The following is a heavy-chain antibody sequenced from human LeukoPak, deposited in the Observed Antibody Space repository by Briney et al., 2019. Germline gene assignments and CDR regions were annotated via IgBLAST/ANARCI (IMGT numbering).Heavy chain of an antibody. CDR3: ARRLQGGSGSYYFDY. Sequence: GGSLRLSCAASGFTFGSHWMHWVRRAPGKGLVWVSRISIDGSSTNYADSVKGRFTISRDNAKNTLYLQMNSLRAEDTAVYYCARRLQGGSGSYYFDYWGQGTLVTVSS. J-gene: IGHJ4*02. V-gene: IGHV3-74*01. CDR2: ISIDGSST. CDR1: GFTFGSHW. D-gene: IGHD6-19*01.